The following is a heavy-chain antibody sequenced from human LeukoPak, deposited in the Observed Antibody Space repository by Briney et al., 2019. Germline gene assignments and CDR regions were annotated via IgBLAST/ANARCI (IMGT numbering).Heavy chain of an antibody. CDR1: GFTFSSYT. D-gene: IGHD2-21*02. CDR2: ISYDGNNK. V-gene: IGHV3-30*04. CDR3: ARAPCGGDCYTFLAHTEYFQH. J-gene: IGHJ1*01. Sequence: GGSLRLSCAASGFTFSSYTMHWVRQAPGKGLEWVAVISYDGNNKYYADSVKGRFTISRDNSKNTLYLQMNSLRAEDTAVYYCARAPCGGDCYTFLAHTEYFQHWGQGTLVTVSS.